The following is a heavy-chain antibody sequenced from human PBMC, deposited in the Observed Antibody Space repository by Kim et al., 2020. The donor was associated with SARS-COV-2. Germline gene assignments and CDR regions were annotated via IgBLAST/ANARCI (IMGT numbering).Heavy chain of an antibody. CDR2: ISYDGSNK. CDR3: ARGVTMVRGVIRFAKDDAFDI. D-gene: IGHD3-10*01. Sequence: GGSLRLSCAASGFTFSSYAMHWVRQAPGKGLEWVAVISYDGSNKYYADSVKGRFTISRDNSKNTLYLQMNSLRAEDTAVYYCARGVTMVRGVIRFAKDDAFDIWGQGTMVTVSS. V-gene: IGHV3-30-3*01. J-gene: IGHJ3*02. CDR1: GFTFSSYA.